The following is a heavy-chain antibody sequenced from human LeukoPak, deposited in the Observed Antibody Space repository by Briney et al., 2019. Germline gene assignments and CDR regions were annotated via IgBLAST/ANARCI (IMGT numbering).Heavy chain of an antibody. V-gene: IGHV3-30*18. J-gene: IGHJ4*02. CDR3: AKGPKNVGFDY. CDR1: GFTFSSYG. CDR2: ISYDGSNK. Sequence: GRSLRLSCAASGFTFSSYGMHWVRQAPGKGLEWVAVISYDGSNKYYADSVKGRFTISRDNSKNTLYLQMNSLRAEDTAVYYCAKGPKNVGFDYWGQGTLVTVSS. D-gene: IGHD1-1*01.